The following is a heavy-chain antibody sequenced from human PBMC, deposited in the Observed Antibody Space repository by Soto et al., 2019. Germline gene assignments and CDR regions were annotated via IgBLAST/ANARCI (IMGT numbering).Heavy chain of an antibody. CDR2: TRHDGSNT. Sequence: GGSLRLSCAASGFTFSGYGMHWVRQAPGKGLEWVAFTRHDGSNTYYADSVRGRFTISRDNSNKMLYLQMNSLRAEDTAVYYCARFGGGSTTHRGFFDYSGQGTFVIVSS. D-gene: IGHD1-26*01. CDR3: ARFGGGSTTHRGFFDY. V-gene: IGHV3-30*02. J-gene: IGHJ4*02. CDR1: GFTFSGYG.